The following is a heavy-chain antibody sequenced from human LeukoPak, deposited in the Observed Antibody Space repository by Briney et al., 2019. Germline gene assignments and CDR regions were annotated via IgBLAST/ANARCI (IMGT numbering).Heavy chain of an antibody. J-gene: IGHJ6*02. CDR1: GGSISSYY. V-gene: IGHV4-59*01. Sequence: PSETLSLTCTVSGGSISSYYWSWIRQPPGKGLEWIGYIYYSGSTNYNPSLKSRVTISVDTSKNQFSLKLSSVTAADTAVYYCARARIAVAGILYYYYGMDVWDQGTTVTVSS. CDR3: ARARIAVAGILYYYYGMDV. CDR2: IYYSGST. D-gene: IGHD6-19*01.